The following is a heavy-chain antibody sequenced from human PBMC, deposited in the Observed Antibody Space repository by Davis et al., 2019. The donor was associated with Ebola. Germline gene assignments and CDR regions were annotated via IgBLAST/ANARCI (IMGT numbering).Heavy chain of an antibody. CDR2: IDPSDSYT. D-gene: IGHD6-19*01. CDR1: GYSFTSYW. V-gene: IGHV5-10-1*01. Sequence: PGGSLRLSCKGSGYSFTSYWISWVRQMPGKGLEWMGRIDPSDSYTNYSPSFQGHVTISADKSISTAYLQWSSLKASDTAMYYCARHLSSSGWSIPFDYWGQGTLVTVSS. CDR3: ARHLSSSGWSIPFDY. J-gene: IGHJ4*02.